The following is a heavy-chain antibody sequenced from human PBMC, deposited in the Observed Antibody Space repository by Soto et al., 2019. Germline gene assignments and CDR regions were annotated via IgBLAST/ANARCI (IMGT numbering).Heavy chain of an antibody. J-gene: IGHJ4*02. CDR1: GFTFSSYA. CDR2: IWHDGSKK. Sequence: QVRVVESGGGVVQPGRSLRLSCAASGFTFSSYAMHWVRQAPGKGLEWVAVIWHDGSKKYYADSVKGRFTISRDNSKNTLHRQMNSLRADYTALYYFGREANYYYESSGYYVWGQGTLVTVSS. V-gene: IGHV3-33*01. CDR3: GREANYYYESSGYYV. D-gene: IGHD3-22*01.